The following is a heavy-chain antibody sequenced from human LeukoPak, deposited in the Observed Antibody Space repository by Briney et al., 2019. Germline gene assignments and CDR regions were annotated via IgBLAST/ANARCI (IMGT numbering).Heavy chain of an antibody. V-gene: IGHV1-2*02. CDR3: ARGSLIVVGDFDY. D-gene: IGHD3-22*01. J-gene: IGHJ4*02. CDR1: GFTFSAYY. CDR2: INPNSGGT. Sequence: GASVKVSCKASGFTFSAYYVHWVRQAPGQGLEWMGWINPNSGGTNYAEKFQGRVTMTRDTSISTAYMELSRLRSDDTAVYYCARGSLIVVGDFDYWGQGTLVTVSS.